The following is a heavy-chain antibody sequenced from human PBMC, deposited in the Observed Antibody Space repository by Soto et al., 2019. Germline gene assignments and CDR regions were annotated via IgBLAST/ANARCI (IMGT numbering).Heavy chain of an antibody. Sequence: KQPSASVKVSCKASGYTFTSYGISRVRQAPGQGLEWMGWISAYNGNTNYAQKLQGRVTMTTDTSTSTAYMELRSLRSDDTAVYYCARGPAHYDILTSGHLIFDYWGQGTLVTVSS. CDR3: ARGPAHYDILTSGHLIFDY. V-gene: IGHV1-18*01. CDR1: GYTFTSYG. D-gene: IGHD3-9*01. J-gene: IGHJ4*02. CDR2: ISAYNGNT.